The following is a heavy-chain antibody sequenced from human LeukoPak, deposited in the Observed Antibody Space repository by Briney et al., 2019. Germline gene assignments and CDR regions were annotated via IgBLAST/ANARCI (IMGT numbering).Heavy chain of an antibody. J-gene: IGHJ4*02. D-gene: IGHD5-12*01. Sequence: PGRSLRLSCAASGFTFSSYAMHWVRQAPGKGLEWVAVISYDGSNKYYADSVKGRFTISRDNSKNTLYLQMNSLRAEDTAVYYCARDRIQEWLPPGRCDYWGQGILVTVSS. CDR1: GFTFSSYA. V-gene: IGHV3-30*04. CDR3: ARDRIQEWLPPGRCDY. CDR2: ISYDGSNK.